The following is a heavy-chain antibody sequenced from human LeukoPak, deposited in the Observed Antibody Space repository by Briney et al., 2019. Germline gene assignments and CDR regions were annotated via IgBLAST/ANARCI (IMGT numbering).Heavy chain of an antibody. CDR3: ARGSFRSLDY. D-gene: IGHD1-26*01. CDR1: GGAISSYY. CDR2: IYYSGST. V-gene: IGHV4-59*01. J-gene: IGHJ4*02. Sequence: SETLSLTCTVSGGAISSYYWSWIRLPPGKGLEWIGYIYYSGSTNYNPSLKSRVTISVDTSKNQFSLKLSSVTAADTAVYYCARGSFRSLDYWGQGTLVTVSS.